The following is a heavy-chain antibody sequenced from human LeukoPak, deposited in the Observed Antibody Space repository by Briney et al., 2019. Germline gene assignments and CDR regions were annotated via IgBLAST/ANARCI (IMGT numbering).Heavy chain of an antibody. CDR1: GFTVSSNY. D-gene: IGHD3-3*02. Sequence: RGSLRLSCAASGFTVSSNYMNWVRQAPGKGLEWVSVIYTGGNTYYADSVKGRFTISRDSSKNTLYLQMNSLRAEDTAVYYCAREIRGNAFDIWGQGTMVTVSS. CDR2: IYTGGNT. V-gene: IGHV3-66*01. J-gene: IGHJ3*02. CDR3: AREIRGNAFDI.